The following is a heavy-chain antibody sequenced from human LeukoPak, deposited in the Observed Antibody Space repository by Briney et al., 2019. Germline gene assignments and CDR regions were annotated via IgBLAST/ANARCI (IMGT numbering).Heavy chain of an antibody. CDR3: ARDRGAFDY. J-gene: IGHJ4*02. CDR1: GGSISSHY. CDR2: IYYSGST. V-gene: IGHV4-59*11. D-gene: IGHD5-24*01. Sequence: SETLSLTCTVSGGSISSHYWSWIRQPPGKGLEWIGYIYYSGSTNYNPSLKSRVTISVDTSKNQFSLKLSSVTAADTAVYYCARDRGAFDYWGRGTLVTVSS.